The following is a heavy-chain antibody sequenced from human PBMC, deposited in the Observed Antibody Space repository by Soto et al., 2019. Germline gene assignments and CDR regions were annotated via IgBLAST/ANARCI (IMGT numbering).Heavy chain of an antibody. CDR1: GFTFSSYA. V-gene: IGHV3-23*01. Sequence: GGSLRLSCAASGFTFSSYAMSWVRQAPGKGLEWVSAISGSGGSTYYADSVKGRFTISRDNSKNTLYLQMNSLRAEDTAVYYCAKYPVNSSHEDYYYYYGMDVWGQGTTVTV. D-gene: IGHD6-13*01. CDR3: AKYPVNSSHEDYYYYYGMDV. J-gene: IGHJ6*02. CDR2: ISGSGGST.